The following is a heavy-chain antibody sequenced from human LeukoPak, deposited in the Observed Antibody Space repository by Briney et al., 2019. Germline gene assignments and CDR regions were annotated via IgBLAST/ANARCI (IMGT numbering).Heavy chain of an antibody. CDR3: ARDLRVVITGSFDS. J-gene: IGHJ4*02. D-gene: IGHD3-22*01. Sequence: GGSLRLSCAASGFSFDDYGLTWVRQAPGKGLEWVSGINWNGDSTDYADSVKGRFTISRDNAKNSLYLQMNSLRAEDAALYYCARDLRVVITGSFDSWGQGTLVTVSS. CDR2: INWNGDST. CDR1: GFSFDDYG. V-gene: IGHV3-20*04.